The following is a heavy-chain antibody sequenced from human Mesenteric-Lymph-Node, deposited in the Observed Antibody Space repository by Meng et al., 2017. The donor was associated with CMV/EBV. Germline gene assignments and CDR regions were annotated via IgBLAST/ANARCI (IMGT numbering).Heavy chain of an antibody. CDR2: IRYDGSNK. D-gene: IGHD6-6*01. CDR3: AKDPHSSSYYFDY. CDR1: EFTFSTYA. J-gene: IGHJ4*02. V-gene: IGHV3-30*02. Sequence: GESLKISCAASEFTFSTYAMHWVRQAPGKGLEWVAFIRYDGSNKYYADSVKGRFTISRDNSKNTLYLQMNSLRAEDTAVYYCAKDPHSSSYYFDYWGQGTLVTVSS.